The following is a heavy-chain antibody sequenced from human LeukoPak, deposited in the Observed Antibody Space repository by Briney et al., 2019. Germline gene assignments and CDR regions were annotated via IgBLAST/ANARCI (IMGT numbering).Heavy chain of an antibody. CDR3: AKDLFGWFDP. V-gene: IGHV3-23*01. D-gene: IGHD3-3*01. CDR2: ISGSGGST. J-gene: IGHJ5*02. Sequence: GGSLRLSCAASGFTFTYYNMNWVRQAPGKRLEWVSAISGSGGSTYYADSVKGRFTISRDNSKNTLYLQMNSLRAEDTAVYYCAKDLFGWFDPWGQGTLVTVSS. CDR1: GFTFTYYN.